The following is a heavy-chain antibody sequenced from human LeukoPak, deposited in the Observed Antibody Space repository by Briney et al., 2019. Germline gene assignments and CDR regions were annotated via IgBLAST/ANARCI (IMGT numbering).Heavy chain of an antibody. CDR1: GYTFTSYD. V-gene: IGHV1-8*01. J-gene: IGHJ5*02. D-gene: IGHD3-10*01. CDR3: ARGSYYYGSGSYFASWKNWFDP. CDR2: MNPNSGNT. Sequence: GASVKVSCKASGYTFTSYDINWVRQATGQGLEWMGWMNPNSGNTGYAQKFQGRVTMTRNTSISTAYMELSGLRSEDTAVYYCARGSYYYGSGSYFASWKNWFDPWGQGTLVTVSS.